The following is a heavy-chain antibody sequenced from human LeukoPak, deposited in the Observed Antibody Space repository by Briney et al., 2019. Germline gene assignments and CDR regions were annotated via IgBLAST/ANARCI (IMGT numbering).Heavy chain of an antibody. CDR2: TSGDGITT. V-gene: IGHV3-43*02. Sequence: SGGSLILSCAASGFTFHNYAIHWVRHAPGKGLEWVSLTSGDGITTYFADSVKGRFTISRDNSKSSLFLQMNSLRTEDTALYYCARDHVYGGADYWGQGTLVTVSS. CDR3: ARDHVYGGADY. D-gene: IGHD5/OR15-5a*01. J-gene: IGHJ4*02. CDR1: GFTFHNYA.